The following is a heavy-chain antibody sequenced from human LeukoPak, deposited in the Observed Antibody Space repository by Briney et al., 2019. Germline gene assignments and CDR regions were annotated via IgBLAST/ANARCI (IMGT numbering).Heavy chain of an antibody. CDR3: ASGYCSGGSCYFLY. Sequence: SVKVSCKASGGTFISYAISWVRQAPGQGLEWMGRIIPIFGIANYAQKFQGRVTITADKSTSTAYMELSSLRSEDTAVYYCASGYCSGGSCYFLYWGQGTLVTVSS. D-gene: IGHD2-15*01. V-gene: IGHV1-69*04. J-gene: IGHJ4*02. CDR2: IIPIFGIA. CDR1: GGTFISYA.